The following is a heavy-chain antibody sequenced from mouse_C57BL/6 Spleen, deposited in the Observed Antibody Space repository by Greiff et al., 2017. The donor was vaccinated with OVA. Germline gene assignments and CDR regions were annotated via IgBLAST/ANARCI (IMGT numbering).Heavy chain of an antibody. J-gene: IGHJ2*01. CDR1: GYSITSGYD. CDR3: ARASLYYDYPFDY. Sequence: EVHLVESGPGMVKPSQSLSLTCTVTGYSITSGYDWHWIRHFPGNKLEWMGYISYSGSTNYNPSLKSRISITHDTSKNHFFLKLNSVTTEDTATYYCARASLYYDYPFDYWGQGTTLTVSS. CDR2: ISYSGST. V-gene: IGHV3-1*01. D-gene: IGHD2-4*01.